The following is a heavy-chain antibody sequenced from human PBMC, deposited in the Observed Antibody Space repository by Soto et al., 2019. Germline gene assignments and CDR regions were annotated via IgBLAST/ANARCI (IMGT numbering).Heavy chain of an antibody. J-gene: IGHJ5*02. Sequence: GGSLRLSCAASGFTFSSYSMNWVRQAPGKGLEWVSSISSSSSYIYYADSVKGRFTISRDNAKNSLYLQMNSLRAEDTAVYYCARDHNSSSWPIGEGWLDRWAQGPLVPVSS. V-gene: IGHV3-21*01. CDR3: ARDHNSSSWPIGEGWLDR. CDR1: GFTFSSYS. D-gene: IGHD6-13*01. CDR2: ISSSSSYI.